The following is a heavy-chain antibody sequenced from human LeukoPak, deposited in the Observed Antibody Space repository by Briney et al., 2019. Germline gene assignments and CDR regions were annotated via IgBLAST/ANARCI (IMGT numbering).Heavy chain of an antibody. J-gene: IGHJ4*01. D-gene: IGHD3-10*01. Sequence: PGGSLRLSCVASGFTFSSYGMYWVRQAPGKGLEWVGRIKSKTDGGTTDYAAPVKGRFTISRDDSKNTLSLQMDSLKSEDTAVYYCTTIPTYGSGSYLNVGFWGHGTLVTVSS. CDR2: IKSKTDGGTT. CDR1: GFTFSSYG. CDR3: TTIPTYGSGSYLNVGF. V-gene: IGHV3-15*01.